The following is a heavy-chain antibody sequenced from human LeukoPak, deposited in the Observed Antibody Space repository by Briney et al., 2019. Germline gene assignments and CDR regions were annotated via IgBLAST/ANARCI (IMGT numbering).Heavy chain of an antibody. Sequence: GGSLRLSCAASGFTVRSNYMSWVRHAPGKGLEWASALYTGGNTYYADSVKGRFIVSRDSSKNTLYLQMNSLRDEDTAVYYCARGSLSAAQFFDYWGQGTLVTVSS. J-gene: IGHJ4*02. CDR2: LYTGGNT. CDR3: ARGSLSAAQFFDY. V-gene: IGHV3-53*01. CDR1: GFTVRSNY. D-gene: IGHD2-2*01.